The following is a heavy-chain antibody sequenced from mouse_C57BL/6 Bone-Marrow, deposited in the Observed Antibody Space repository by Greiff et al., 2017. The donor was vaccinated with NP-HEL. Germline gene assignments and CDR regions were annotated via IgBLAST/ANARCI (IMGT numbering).Heavy chain of an antibody. D-gene: IGHD2-3*01. CDR3: AREDGYYPLFAY. Sequence: EVKLVESGGGLVKPGGSLKLSCAASGFTFSSYAMSWVRQTPEKRLEWVATISDGGSYTYYPDNVKGRFTISRDNAKNNLYLQMSHLKSEDTAMYYCAREDGYYPLFAYWGQGTLVTVSA. CDR2: ISDGGSYT. CDR1: GFTFSSYA. V-gene: IGHV5-4*01. J-gene: IGHJ3*01.